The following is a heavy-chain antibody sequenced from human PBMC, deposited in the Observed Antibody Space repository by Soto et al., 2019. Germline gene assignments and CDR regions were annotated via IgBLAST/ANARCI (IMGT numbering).Heavy chain of an antibody. V-gene: IGHV3-7*01. D-gene: IGHD2-2*01. CDR2: IKQDGSEK. J-gene: IGHJ6*03. CDR3: ARGGTGYCSSTSCYHNDYYYYYMDV. CDR1: GFPFSSHW. Sequence: GGSLRLSCAASGFPFSSHWMSWVRPAPGKGLEWVANIKQDGSEKYYVDSVKGRFTISRDNAKNSLYLQMNSLRAEDTAVYYCARGGTGYCSSTSCYHNDYYYYYMDVWGKGTTVTVS.